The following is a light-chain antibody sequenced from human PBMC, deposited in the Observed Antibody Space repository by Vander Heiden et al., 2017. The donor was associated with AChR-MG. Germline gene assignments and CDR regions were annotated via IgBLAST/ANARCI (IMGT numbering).Light chain of an antibody. CDR1: QSISSY. CDR3: QQTDSVPLT. Sequence: DIQMTQSPSSLSASVGGRVTITCRASQSISSYLNWFQQKPGKAPNLLIYGSSSLKRGVPSKFSGSKSGTDFTLTISSLQPEDFATYYCQQTDSVPLTFGGGTKVEI. CDR2: GSS. V-gene: IGKV1-39*01. J-gene: IGKJ4*01.